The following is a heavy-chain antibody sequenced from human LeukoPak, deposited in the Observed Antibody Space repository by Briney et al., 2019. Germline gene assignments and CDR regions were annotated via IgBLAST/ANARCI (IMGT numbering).Heavy chain of an antibody. D-gene: IGHD5-12*01. Sequence: GGSLRLSCAASEFTFNNYAMSWVRQAPGKGLEWVSSLSANGANTYSADSVKGRFTISRDNARNSLYLQMNNLRGEDTAIYYCARDAGNSGYGCDLWGQGTLVTVSS. CDR3: ARDAGNSGYGCDL. CDR1: EFTFNNYA. V-gene: IGHV3-23*01. J-gene: IGHJ5*02. CDR2: LSANGANT.